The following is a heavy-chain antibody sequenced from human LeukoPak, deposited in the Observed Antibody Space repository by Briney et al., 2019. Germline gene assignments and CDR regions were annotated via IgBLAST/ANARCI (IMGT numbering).Heavy chain of an antibody. CDR2: IYYSGST. V-gene: IGHV4-39*07. CDR3: AYTSSWGIFTGAFDI. CDR1: DGSISSSSYY. J-gene: IGHJ3*02. Sequence: SSETLSLTCTVSDGSISSSSYYWGWIRQPPGKGLEWIGSIYYSGSTYYNPSLKSRVTISVDTSKNQFSLKLSSVTAADTAVYYCAYTSSWGIFTGAFDIWGQGTMVTVSS. D-gene: IGHD2-2*02.